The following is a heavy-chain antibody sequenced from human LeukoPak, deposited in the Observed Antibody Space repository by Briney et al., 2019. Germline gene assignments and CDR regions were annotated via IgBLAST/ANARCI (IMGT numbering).Heavy chain of an antibody. J-gene: IGHJ3*02. V-gene: IGHV3-30*02. D-gene: IGHD4-17*01. CDR1: GFTFSSYG. Sequence: PGGSLRLSCAASGFTFSSYGMHWVRQAPGKGLVWVAFIRYDGSNKYYADSVKGRFTISRDNSKNTLYLQMGSLRAEDMAVYYCAREDDYGDEPGAFDIWGQGTMVTVSS. CDR3: AREDDYGDEPGAFDI. CDR2: IRYDGSNK.